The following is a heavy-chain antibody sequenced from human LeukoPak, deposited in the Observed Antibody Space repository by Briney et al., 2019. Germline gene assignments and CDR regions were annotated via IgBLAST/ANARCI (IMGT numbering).Heavy chain of an antibody. V-gene: IGHV4-4*07. Sequence: SETLSLTCTVSGGFTSPYKWNWLRQPAGKGLEWIGRMYTSGTPDYNPPLNGRVTIALDASKSQFTLNLSSVTAADTAIYYCARDSPLTFDTFDIWGHGTRVTVSS. CDR2: MYTSGTP. CDR1: GGFTSPYK. CDR3: ARDSPLTFDTFDI. J-gene: IGHJ3*02.